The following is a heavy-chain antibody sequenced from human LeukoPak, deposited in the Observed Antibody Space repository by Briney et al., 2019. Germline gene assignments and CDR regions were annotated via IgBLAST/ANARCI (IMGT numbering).Heavy chain of an antibody. CDR1: GGSISSYY. J-gene: IGHJ6*02. Sequence: KPSETLSLTCTVSGGSISSYYWSWIRQPPGKGLKWIGYIYYSGSTNYNPSLKSRVTISVDTSKNQFSLKLSSVTAADTAVYYCARDGHGMDVWGQGTTVTVSS. D-gene: IGHD3/OR15-3a*01. V-gene: IGHV4-59*01. CDR3: ARDGHGMDV. CDR2: IYYSGST.